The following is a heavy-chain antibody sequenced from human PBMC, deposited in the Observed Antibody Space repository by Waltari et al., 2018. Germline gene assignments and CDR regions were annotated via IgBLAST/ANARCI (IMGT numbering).Heavy chain of an antibody. CDR2: INPNSGGT. V-gene: IGHV1-2*06. CDR3: ARVTSSTSGGEDFQH. CDR1: GYTFTGYY. J-gene: IGHJ1*01. D-gene: IGHD2-2*01. Sequence: QVQLVQSGAEVKKPGASVKVSCKASGYTFTGYYMHWVRQAPGQGLEWMGRINPNSGGTNYAQKFKGRVTMTRDTSNSTAYMELSRLRSDDTAVYYCARVTSSTSGGEDFQHWGQGTLVTVSS.